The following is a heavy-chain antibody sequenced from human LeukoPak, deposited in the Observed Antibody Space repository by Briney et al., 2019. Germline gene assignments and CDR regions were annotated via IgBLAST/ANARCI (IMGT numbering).Heavy chain of an antibody. CDR1: GFTFDDYA. Sequence: GGSLRLSCAASGFTFDDYAMHWVRQAPGKGLEWVSGISWNSGSIGYADSVKGRFTISRDNAKNSLYLQMNSLRAEDTALYYCAKAKYYYDSSGSTEYFQHWGQGALVTVSS. D-gene: IGHD3-22*01. V-gene: IGHV3-9*01. CDR3: AKAKYYYDSSGSTEYFQH. CDR2: ISWNSGSI. J-gene: IGHJ1*01.